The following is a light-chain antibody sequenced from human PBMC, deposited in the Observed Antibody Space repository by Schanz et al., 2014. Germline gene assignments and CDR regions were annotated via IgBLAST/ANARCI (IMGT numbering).Light chain of an antibody. CDR2: AAS. CDR3: LQDHNYPLT. CDR1: QSVSTN. V-gene: IGKV1-6*01. J-gene: IGKJ4*01. Sequence: IQMTQSPSSLSASIGDRVTISCRASQSVSTNLNWYQQKPGKAPKLLIYAASSLQSGVPSRFSGSGSGTDFTLTITNLQPEDFATYYCLQDHNYPLTFGGGTKVEIK.